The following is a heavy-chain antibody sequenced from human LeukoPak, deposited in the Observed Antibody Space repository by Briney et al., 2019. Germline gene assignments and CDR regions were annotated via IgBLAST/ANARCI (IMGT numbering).Heavy chain of an antibody. V-gene: IGHV4-61*02. CDR3: ARDNPFKYDYVN. CDR1: GGSISSDSYY. CDR2: IYTTGST. J-gene: IGHJ4*02. Sequence: SETLSLTCTVSGGSISSDSYYWSWIRQPAGTELEWIGRIYTTGSTNYSPSLKSRVTISADTSKNQFSLKLSSVTAADTAVYYCARDNPFKYDYVNWGQGTLVTVSS. D-gene: IGHD3-16*01.